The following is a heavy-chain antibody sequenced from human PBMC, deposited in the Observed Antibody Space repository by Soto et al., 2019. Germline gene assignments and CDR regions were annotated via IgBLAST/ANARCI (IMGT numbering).Heavy chain of an antibody. CDR1: GYTFTSYA. V-gene: IGHV1-3*05. CDR2: INAGNGNT. J-gene: IGHJ6*02. Sequence: VQLVQSGAEEKKPGASVKVSCKASGYTFTSYAMHWVRQAPGQRLEWMGWINAGNGNTKYSQKFQGRVTITRDTSARTAYIELSSLRSEDTAVYYCARDPSYYGMDVWGQGTTVTVSS. CDR3: ARDPSYYGMDV.